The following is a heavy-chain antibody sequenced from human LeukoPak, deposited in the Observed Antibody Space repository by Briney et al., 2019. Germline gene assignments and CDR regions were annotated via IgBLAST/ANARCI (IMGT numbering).Heavy chain of an antibody. CDR3: ARGGYYDSSGY. V-gene: IGHV1-18*01. J-gene: IGHJ4*02. D-gene: IGHD3-22*01. CDR1: GYTFTSYG. Sequence: ASVKVSCKASGYTFTSYGISWVRQAPGQGLEWMGWINAYNGNTNYAQKLQGRVTMTKDTSISTAYMELSRLRSDDTAVYYCARGGYYDSSGYWGQGTLVTVSS. CDR2: INAYNGNT.